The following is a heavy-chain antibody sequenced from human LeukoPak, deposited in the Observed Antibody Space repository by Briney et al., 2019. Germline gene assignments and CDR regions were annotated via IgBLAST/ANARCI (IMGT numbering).Heavy chain of an antibody. D-gene: IGHD2-15*01. J-gene: IGHJ4*02. CDR2: INPNSGGT. CDR3: ARTYCSGGSCYFRDYYFDY. V-gene: IGHV1-2*02. CDR1: GYTFTSYY. Sequence: ASMKVSCKASGYTFTSYYMHWVRQAPGQGLEWMGWINPNSGGTNYAQKFQGRVTMTRDTSISTAYMELSRLRSDDTAVYYCARTYCSGGSCYFRDYYFDYWGQGTLVTVSS.